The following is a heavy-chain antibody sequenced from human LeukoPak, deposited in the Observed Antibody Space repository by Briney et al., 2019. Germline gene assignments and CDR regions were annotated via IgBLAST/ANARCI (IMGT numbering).Heavy chain of an antibody. J-gene: IGHJ3*02. D-gene: IGHD6-13*01. CDR3: ASVGGGNSWLNDAFDI. CDR2: IYPGDSDT. V-gene: IGHV5-51*01. CDR1: GYIFSSYW. Sequence: GESLKISCKGSGYIFSSYWIGWVRQMPGKGLEWMGIIYPGDSDTRYSPSFQGQVTISADKSISTAYLQWSSLKASDTAMYYCASVGGGNSWLNDAFDIWGQGTMVTVSS.